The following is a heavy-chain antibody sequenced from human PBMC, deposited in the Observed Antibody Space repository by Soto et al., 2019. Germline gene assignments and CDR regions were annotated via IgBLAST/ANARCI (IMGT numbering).Heavy chain of an antibody. Sequence: SVKVSCKASGGTFSSYTISWVRQAPGQGLEWMGRIIPILGIANYAQKLQGRVTITTDKSTSTAYMELRSLRSDDTAVYYCARLAVATEDYVVDYWGQGTLVTVSS. CDR3: ARLAVATEDYVVDY. CDR2: IIPILGIA. J-gene: IGHJ4*02. V-gene: IGHV1-69*02. CDR1: GGTFSSYT. D-gene: IGHD5-12*01.